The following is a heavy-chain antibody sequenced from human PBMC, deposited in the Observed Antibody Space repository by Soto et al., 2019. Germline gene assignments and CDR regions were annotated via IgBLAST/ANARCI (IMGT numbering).Heavy chain of an antibody. CDR3: ARHSKAAAWDFDY. CDR1: GGCISSSSYY. V-gene: IGHV4-39*01. Sequence: SETLSLTCTVSGGCISSSSYYWGWIRQPPGKGLEWIGSIYYSGSTYYNPSLKSRVTISVDTSKNQFSLKLSSVTAADTAVYYCARHSKAAAWDFDYWGQGTLVT. CDR2: IYYSGST. D-gene: IGHD6-25*01. J-gene: IGHJ4*02.